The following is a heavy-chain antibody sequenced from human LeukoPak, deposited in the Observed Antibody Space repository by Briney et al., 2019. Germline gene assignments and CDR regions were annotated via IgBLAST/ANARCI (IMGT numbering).Heavy chain of an antibody. J-gene: IGHJ3*02. CDR1: GFTFSHYW. CDR3: ARAHGAFDI. CDR2: IKEEGSDK. Sequence: PGGSLRHSSVASGFTFSHYWMSCVRQAPGKGLEWVANIKEEGSDKYYVDSVKGRFTISRDNAKNSLFLQMNSLRAEDTAVYYCARAHGAFDILGQGTMVTVSS. V-gene: IGHV3-7*01.